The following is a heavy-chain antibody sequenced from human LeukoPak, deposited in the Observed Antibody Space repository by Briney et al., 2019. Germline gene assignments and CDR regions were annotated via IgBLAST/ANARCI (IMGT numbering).Heavy chain of an antibody. D-gene: IGHD3-22*01. CDR2: IYYSGST. CDR1: GGSISSHY. J-gene: IGHJ4*02. CDR3: ARGGGVTYYDSTGYLWYFDY. Sequence: SETLSLTCTVSGGSISSHYWSWIRQPPGKGLEWTGSIYYSGSTKFNPSLKSRVTISVDTSKNQFSLKLSSVTAADTAVYYCARGGGVTYYDSTGYLWYFDYWGQGTLVTVSS. V-gene: IGHV4-59*11.